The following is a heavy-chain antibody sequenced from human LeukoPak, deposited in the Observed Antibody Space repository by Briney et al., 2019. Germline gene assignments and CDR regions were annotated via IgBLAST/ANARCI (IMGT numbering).Heavy chain of an antibody. V-gene: IGHV4-61*02. CDR2: IYTSGST. CDR1: GGSISSGSYY. CDR3: ARVSVDKWECIRDFDY. J-gene: IGHJ4*02. D-gene: IGHD1-26*01. Sequence: SQTLSLTCTVSGGSISSGSYYWSWIRQPAGKGLEWIGRIYTSGSTNYNPSLKSRVTISVDTSKNQFSLKLSSVAAADTAVYYCARVSVDKWECIRDFDYWGQGTLVTVSS.